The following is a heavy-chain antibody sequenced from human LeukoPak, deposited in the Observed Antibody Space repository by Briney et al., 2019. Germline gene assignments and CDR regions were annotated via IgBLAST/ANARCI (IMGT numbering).Heavy chain of an antibody. D-gene: IGHD1-1*01. CDR3: AKDRVPYKISGPFDY. J-gene: IGHJ4*02. Sequence: GGSLRLSCAASGFTFSSYGMHWVRQAPGKGLEWVAVISYDGSNKYYADSVKGRFTISRDNSKNTLYLQMNSLRAEDTAVYYCAKDRVPYKISGPFDYWGQGTLVTVSS. V-gene: IGHV3-30*18. CDR1: GFTFSSYG. CDR2: ISYDGSNK.